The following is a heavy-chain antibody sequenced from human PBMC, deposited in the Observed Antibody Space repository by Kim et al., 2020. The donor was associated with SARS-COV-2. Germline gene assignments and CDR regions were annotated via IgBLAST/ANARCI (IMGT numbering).Heavy chain of an antibody. V-gene: IGHV3-30*18. Sequence: GGSLRLSCAASGFTFSSYGMHWVRQAPGKGLEWVAVISYDGSNKYYADSVKGRFTISRDNSKNTLYLQMNSLRAEDTAVYYCAKGPYYDFWSGYRASGGLHYWGEGTLGTVSS. CDR1: GFTFSSYG. D-gene: IGHD3-3*01. CDR3: AKGPYYDFWSGYRASGGLHY. J-gene: IGHJ4*02. CDR2: ISYDGSNK.